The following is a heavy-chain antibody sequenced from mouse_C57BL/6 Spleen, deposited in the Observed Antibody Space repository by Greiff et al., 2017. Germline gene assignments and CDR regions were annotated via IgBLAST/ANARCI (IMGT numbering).Heavy chain of an antibody. D-gene: IGHD1-1*01. Sequence: EVQLQQSGTVLARPGASVKMSCKTSGYTFTSYWMHWVKQRPGQGLEWIGAIYPGNSDTSYNQKFKGKAKLTAVTSASTAYMALSSLTNEDTAVYYGTRSGGYSGSSHFDYWGQGTTLTVSS. CDR2: IYPGNSDT. CDR1: GYTFTSYW. V-gene: IGHV1-5*01. J-gene: IGHJ2*01. CDR3: TRSGGYSGSSHFDY.